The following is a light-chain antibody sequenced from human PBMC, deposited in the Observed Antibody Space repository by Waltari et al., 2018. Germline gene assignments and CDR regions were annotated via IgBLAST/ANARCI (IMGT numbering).Light chain of an antibody. CDR3: TSFSTISTSL. Sequence: QSPLTQPASVFGPPGQSIPISCPGTSNDIGDYNYVSWYQHPSGKAPKLMIYDVTERPSGVSNRFSGSKSGNTASLTISGLQADDEADYYCTSFSTISTSLFGGGTKVTVL. CDR1: SNDIGDYNY. CDR2: DVT. J-gene: IGLJ3*02. V-gene: IGLV2-14*03.